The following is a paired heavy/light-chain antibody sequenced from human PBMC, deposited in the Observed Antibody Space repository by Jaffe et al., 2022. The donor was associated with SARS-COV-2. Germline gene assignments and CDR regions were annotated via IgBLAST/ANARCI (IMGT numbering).Light chain of an antibody. V-gene: IGKV3-20*01. J-gene: IGKJ2*01. CDR2: AAS. Sequence: EIVLTQSPGTLSLSPGERATLSCRASQSVSSSYLAWYQQRPGQAPSLLIYAASSRATGIPDRFSGSGSGTDFTLTISRLEPEDFAVYYCQQYGSSPPYTFGQGTKLEIK. CDR3: QQYGSSPPYT. CDR1: QSVSSSY.
Heavy chain of an antibody. CDR3: ARAGSPQDHFYYSYYMDV. D-gene: IGHD3-10*01. CDR1: GFTLSDYD. CDR2: ISSSGTSI. V-gene: IGHV3-11*01. J-gene: IGHJ6*03. Sequence: QVQLVESGGGLVKPGGSLRLSCAASGFTLSDYDMSWIRQAPGEGLEWVSYISSSGTSIYYADSVKGRFTISRDNAKNSLSLQMNSLRAEDTAVFYCARAGSPQDHFYYSYYMDVWGKGTTVTVSS.